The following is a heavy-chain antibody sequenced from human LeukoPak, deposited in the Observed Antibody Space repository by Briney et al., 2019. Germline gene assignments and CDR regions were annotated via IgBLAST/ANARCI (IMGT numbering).Heavy chain of an antibody. CDR1: GFTFSSYA. Sequence: GGSLRLSRAASGFTFSSYAISWARQAPGQGLDCVSGISDSVHSPYYAASVRGRFTISRDNSKNTLYLQMSSLRAEDTAVYYCAKDPGAFPYFFDSWGQGTLVTVSS. CDR2: ISDSVHSP. V-gene: IGHV3-23*01. CDR3: AKDPGAFPYFFDS. D-gene: IGHD4/OR15-4a*01. J-gene: IGHJ4*02.